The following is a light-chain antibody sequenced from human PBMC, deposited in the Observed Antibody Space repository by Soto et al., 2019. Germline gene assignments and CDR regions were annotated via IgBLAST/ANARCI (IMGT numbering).Light chain of an antibody. V-gene: IGKV3-15*01. CDR2: GAS. CDR3: QQGHNWPLT. Sequence: EIVMTQSPATLSLSPGERAAVSCRASQSINSELAWYQQKPGQPPRLLIYGASTRATGVPARFTGSESGSEFTLTISGLQSEDFAVYYCQQGHNWPLTFGQGTRLEI. CDR1: QSINSE. J-gene: IGKJ2*01.